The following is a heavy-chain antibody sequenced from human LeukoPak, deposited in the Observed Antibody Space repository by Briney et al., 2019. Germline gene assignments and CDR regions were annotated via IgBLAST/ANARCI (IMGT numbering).Heavy chain of an antibody. CDR3: ARDPYSDTYYDFWSGYTNNWFDP. CDR1: GYTFTSYY. J-gene: IGHJ5*02. V-gene: IGHV1-46*03. CDR2: INPSGGST. Sequence: ASVKVSCKASGYTFTSYYMHWVRQAPGQGLEWMGIINPSGGSTSYAQKFQGRVTMTRDTSTSTVCMELSSLRSEDTAVYYCARDPYSDTYYDFWSGYTNNWFDPWGQGTLVTVSS. D-gene: IGHD3-3*01.